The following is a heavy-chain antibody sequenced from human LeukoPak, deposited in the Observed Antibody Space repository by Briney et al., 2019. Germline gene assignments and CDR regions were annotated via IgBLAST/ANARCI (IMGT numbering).Heavy chain of an antibody. J-gene: IGHJ5*02. CDR1: GGSIIIRRFY. Sequence: SETLSLTCTVSGGSIIIRRFYWGWIRQPPGKGLEWSGSMFYNGTTYYNPSLKSRVTISVDTSKNQFSLRLSSVTAADTAVYYCARVPGYYDSSGDNWFDPWGQGTLVTVSS. V-gene: IGHV4-39*07. CDR2: MFYNGTT. CDR3: ARVPGYYDSSGDNWFDP. D-gene: IGHD3-22*01.